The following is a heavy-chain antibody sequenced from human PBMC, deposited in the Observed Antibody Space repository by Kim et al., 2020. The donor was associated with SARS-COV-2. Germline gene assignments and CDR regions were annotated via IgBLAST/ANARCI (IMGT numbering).Heavy chain of an antibody. D-gene: IGHD2-8*01. J-gene: IGHJ5*02. Sequence: GGSLRLSCAASGFAFSDFWMSWLRQAPGKGLEWVANIKQDGSEKYYVDSEKGRTTICRDTAKNSLYQVMNNLTADAAAIYYCARNWLARSGRFSNFDPW. CDR1: GFAFSDFW. CDR2: IKQDGSEK. V-gene: IGHV3-7*01. CDR3: ARNWLARSGRFSNFDP.